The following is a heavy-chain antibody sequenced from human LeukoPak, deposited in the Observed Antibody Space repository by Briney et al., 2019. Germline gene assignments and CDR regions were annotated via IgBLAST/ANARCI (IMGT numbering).Heavy chain of an antibody. CDR3: AREDKGHYDILTGYLYDFDY. V-gene: IGHV3-11*01. J-gene: IGHJ4*02. CDR2: ISSSGSTI. CDR1: GFTFSSYA. Sequence: GGSLRLSCAASGFTFSSYAMSWIRQAPGKGLEWVSYISSSGSTIYYADSVKGRFTISRDNAKNSLYLQMNSLRAEDTAVYYCAREDKGHYDILTGYLYDFDYWGQGTLVTVSS. D-gene: IGHD3-9*01.